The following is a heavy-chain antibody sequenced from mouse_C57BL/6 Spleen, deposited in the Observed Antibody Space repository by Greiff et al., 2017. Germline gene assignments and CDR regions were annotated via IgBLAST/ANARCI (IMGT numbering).Heavy chain of an antibody. CDR2: IYPGDGDT. J-gene: IGHJ2*01. V-gene: IGHV1-82*01. CDR3: ARQEGLDSSGYPDY. CDR1: GYAFSSSW. D-gene: IGHD3-2*02. Sequence: QVQLKQSGPELVKPGASVKISCKASGYAFSSSWMNWVKQRPGKGLEWIGRIYPGDGDTNYNGKFKGKATLTADKSSSTAYMQLSSLTSEDSAVYFCARQEGLDSSGYPDYWGQGTTLTVSS.